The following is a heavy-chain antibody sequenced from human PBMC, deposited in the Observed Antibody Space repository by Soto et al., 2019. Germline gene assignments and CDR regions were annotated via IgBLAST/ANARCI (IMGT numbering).Heavy chain of an antibody. V-gene: IGHV3-15*01. CDR2: IKSKTDGGTT. D-gene: IGHD2-2*01. J-gene: IGHJ6*03. CDR3: TTEKEVGDIVVVPAADYYYYMDV. CDR1: GFTFSNAW. Sequence: GGSLRLSCAASGFTFSNAWMSWVRQAPGKGLEWVGRIKSKTDGGTTDYAAPVKGRFTISRDDSKNTLYLQMNSLKTEDTAVYYCTTEKEVGDIVVVPAADYYYYMDVWGKGTTVTVSS.